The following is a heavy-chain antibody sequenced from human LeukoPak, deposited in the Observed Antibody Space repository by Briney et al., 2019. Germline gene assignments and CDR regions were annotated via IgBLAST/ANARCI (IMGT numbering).Heavy chain of an antibody. D-gene: IGHD1-26*01. CDR3: ARRPRNSGSYDGPSGLDS. CDR2: IDHSGSS. Sequence: PSETLSLTCAVYGGSFSGHYWSWVRQPPGKGLEWIGEIDHSGSSNYNPSLKSRVTLSVDTSKNQFSLKLRSATAADTALYYCARRPRNSGSYDGPSGLDSWGQGTRVTVSS. J-gene: IGHJ5*01. CDR1: GGSFSGHY. V-gene: IGHV4-34*01.